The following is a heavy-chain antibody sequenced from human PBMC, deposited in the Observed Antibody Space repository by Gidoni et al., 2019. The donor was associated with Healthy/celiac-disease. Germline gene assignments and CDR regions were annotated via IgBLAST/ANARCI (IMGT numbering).Heavy chain of an antibody. CDR2: ISASNSNT. CDR1: GYTFTSYG. V-gene: IGHV1-18*01. CDR3: AREGWGTSSLDWFDP. Sequence: QFPLFQSVAEVMKPAASVNVSCKASGYTFTSYGISWVRQAPGQGLEWMGWISASNSNTNYAQKLQGRVTMTTDTSTSTDYMELRSLRSDDTAVYYCAREGWGTSSLDWFDPWGQGTLVTVSS. D-gene: IGHD2-2*01. J-gene: IGHJ5*02.